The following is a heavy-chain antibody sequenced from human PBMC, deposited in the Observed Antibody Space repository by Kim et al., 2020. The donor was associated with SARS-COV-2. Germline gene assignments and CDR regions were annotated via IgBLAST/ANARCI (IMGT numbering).Heavy chain of an antibody. J-gene: IGHJ6*02. CDR2: TYYRSKWYN. CDR1: GDSVSSNSAA. V-gene: IGHV6-1*01. Sequence: SQTLSLTCAISGDSVSSNSAAWNWIRQSPSRGLEWLGRTYYRSKWYNDYAVSVKSRITINPDTSKNQFSLQLNSVTPEDTAVYYCARGGAPGRHGVVVNYGLDVWGQGTTVTVSS. D-gene: IGHD2-21*01. CDR3: ARGGAPGRHGVVVNYGLDV.